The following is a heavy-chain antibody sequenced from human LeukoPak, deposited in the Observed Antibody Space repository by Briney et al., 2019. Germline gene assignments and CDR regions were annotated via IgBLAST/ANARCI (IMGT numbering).Heavy chain of an antibody. CDR1: GGSISSGGYY. J-gene: IGHJ5*02. CDR2: IYTSGST. V-gene: IGHV4-61*02. Sequence: SQTLSLTCTVSGGSISSGGYYWSWIRQPAGKGLEWIGRIYTSGSTNYNPSLKSRVTMSVDTSKNQFSLKLSSVTAADTAVYYCARDRRERYSSSWYGWFDPWGQGTLVTVSS. CDR3: ARDRRERYSSSWYGWFDP. D-gene: IGHD6-13*01.